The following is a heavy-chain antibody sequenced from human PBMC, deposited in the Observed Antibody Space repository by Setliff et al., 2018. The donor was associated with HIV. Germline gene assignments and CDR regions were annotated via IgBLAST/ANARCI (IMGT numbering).Heavy chain of an antibody. Sequence: KPSETLSLTCTVSGASISSGSFFCSWMRQSAGKRLEWIGRIYRNGITNYNPSLKSRVTISLDTSKNQFSLNLSSVTAADTAVYYCATMIANWFDPWGQGTLVTVSS. D-gene: IGHD2-21*01. CDR3: ATMIANWFDP. CDR2: IYRNGIT. V-gene: IGHV4-61*02. J-gene: IGHJ5*02. CDR1: GASISSGSFF.